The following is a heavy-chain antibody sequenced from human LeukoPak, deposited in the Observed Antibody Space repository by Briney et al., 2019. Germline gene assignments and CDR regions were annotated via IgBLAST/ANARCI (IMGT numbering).Heavy chain of an antibody. V-gene: IGHV3-21*01. CDR1: GFTFSSYS. D-gene: IGHD3-16*01. Sequence: GGSLRLSCAASGFTFSSYSMNWVRQAPGKGLEWVSSISSSSSYIYYADSVKGRFTISRDNAKNSLYLQMNSLRAEDTAVYYCAKEPSRQRGVMADYWGQGTLVTVSS. CDR3: AKEPSRQRGVMADY. J-gene: IGHJ4*02. CDR2: ISSSSSYI.